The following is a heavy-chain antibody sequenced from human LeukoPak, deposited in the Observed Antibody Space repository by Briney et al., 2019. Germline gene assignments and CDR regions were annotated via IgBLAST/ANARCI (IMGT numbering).Heavy chain of an antibody. CDR2: IIPIFGTA. CDR3: ARDPITMVRGVTTGGYFDY. Sequence: ASVKVSCKASGGTFSSYAISWVRQGPGQGLEWMGGIIPIFGTANYAQKFQGRVTITADESTSTAYMELSRLRSEDTAVYYCARDPITMVRGVTTGGYFDYWGQGTLVTVSS. CDR1: GGTFSSYA. J-gene: IGHJ4*02. V-gene: IGHV1-69*13. D-gene: IGHD3-10*01.